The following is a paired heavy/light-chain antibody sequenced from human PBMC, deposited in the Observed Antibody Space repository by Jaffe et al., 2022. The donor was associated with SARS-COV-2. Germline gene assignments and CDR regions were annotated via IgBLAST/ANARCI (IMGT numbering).Light chain of an antibody. CDR3: SSYTSSSTPV. V-gene: IGLV2-14*01. Sequence: QSALTQPASVSGSPGQSITISCTGTSSDVGGYNYVSWYQQHPGKAPKLMIYEVSNRPSGVPDRFSGSKSGNTASLTISGLQAEDEADYYCSSYTSSSTPVFGGGTKLTVL. CDR1: SSDVGGYNY. J-gene: IGLJ3*02. CDR2: EVS.
Heavy chain of an antibody. Sequence: EVQLVESGGGLVQPGRSLRLSCAASGFTFDDYAMHWVRQAPGKGLEWVSGISWNSGSIGYADSVKGRFTISRDNAKNSLYLQMNSLRAEDTALYYCAKVVYYYDSSANLLGDAFDIWGQGTMVTVSS. D-gene: IGHD3-22*01. V-gene: IGHV3-9*01. CDR2: ISWNSGSI. J-gene: IGHJ3*02. CDR1: GFTFDDYA. CDR3: AKVVYYYDSSANLLGDAFDI.